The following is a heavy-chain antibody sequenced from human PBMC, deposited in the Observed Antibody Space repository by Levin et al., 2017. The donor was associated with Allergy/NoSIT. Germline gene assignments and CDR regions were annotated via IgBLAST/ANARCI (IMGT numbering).Heavy chain of an antibody. Sequence: SQTLSLTCTVSCGSIRSYYWSWIRPPPWKGLEWIGYIYYSGSTNYNPSLKRRVTMSVDTSKTQFSLKLSSVTAADTAVYYCAGHYGSGFGYWGQGTLATVSS. V-gene: IGHV4-59*08. CDR2: IYYSGST. J-gene: IGHJ4*02. CDR3: AGHYGSGFGY. D-gene: IGHD3-10*01. CDR1: CGSIRSYY.